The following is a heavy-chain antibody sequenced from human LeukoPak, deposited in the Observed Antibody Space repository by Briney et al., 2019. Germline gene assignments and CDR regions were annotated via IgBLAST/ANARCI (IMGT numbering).Heavy chain of an antibody. Sequence: SETLSLTFSVSGRSIISAVYYSSWIRQPPGNGLDWTGYICYSVSTYYTPSLKSGETISLDTTMSRFSLRLTSVTAADTAVYYCARRGVEMSAVRPDNWLDPWGQGTMVTVSS. J-gene: IGHJ5*02. CDR3: ARRGVEMSAVRPDNWLDP. D-gene: IGHD3-10*01. CDR1: GRSIISAVYY. CDR2: ICYSVST. V-gene: IGHV4-30-4*01.